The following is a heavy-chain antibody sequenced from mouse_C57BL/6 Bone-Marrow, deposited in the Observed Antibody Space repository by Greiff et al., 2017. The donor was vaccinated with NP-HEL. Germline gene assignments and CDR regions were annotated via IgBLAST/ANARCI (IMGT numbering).Heavy chain of an antibody. J-gene: IGHJ2*01. Sequence: EVHLVESGGGLVQPGGSMKLSCVASGFTFSNYWMNWVRQSPEKGLEWVAQIRLKSDNYATHYAESVKGRFTISRDDSKSSVYLQMNNLRAEDTGIYYCTESGYYGIRDYWGQGTTLTVSS. CDR3: TESGYYGIRDY. D-gene: IGHD1-2*01. V-gene: IGHV6-3*01. CDR2: IRLKSDNYAT. CDR1: GFTFSNYW.